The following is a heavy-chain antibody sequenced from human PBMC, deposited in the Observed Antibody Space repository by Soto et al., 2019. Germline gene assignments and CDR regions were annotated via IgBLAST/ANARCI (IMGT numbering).Heavy chain of an antibody. CDR1: GYTFTSYA. V-gene: IGHV1-3*01. J-gene: IGHJ4*02. Sequence: GASVKVSCKASGYTFTSYAMHWVRQAPGQRLEWMGWINAGNGNTKYSQKFQGRVTITRDTSASTAYMELSSLRSEDTAVYYCAXVYCSGGSCYGIDYWGQGTLVTVSS. CDR2: INAGNGNT. D-gene: IGHD2-15*01. CDR3: AXVYCSGGSCYGIDY.